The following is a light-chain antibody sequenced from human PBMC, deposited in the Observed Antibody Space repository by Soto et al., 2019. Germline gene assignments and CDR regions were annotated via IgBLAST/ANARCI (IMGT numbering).Light chain of an antibody. CDR1: QSISSY. Sequence: DIQMTQSPSSLSASVGDRVTITCRASQSISSYLNWYQQKPGKAPKLLIYAASSLQSGVPSRFSGSGSGIDFTLPISSLQPEDFATYYCQQSYSTPPYTFGQGTKLEIK. J-gene: IGKJ2*01. CDR2: AAS. V-gene: IGKV1-39*01. CDR3: QQSYSTPPYT.